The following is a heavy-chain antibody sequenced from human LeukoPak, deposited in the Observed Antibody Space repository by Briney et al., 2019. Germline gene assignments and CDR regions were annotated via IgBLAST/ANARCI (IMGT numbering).Heavy chain of an antibody. D-gene: IGHD1-26*01. Sequence: GGSLRLSCAGSGFTLSSYWMHWVRQAPGKGLVWVSRFYSDGSRTNYADSVKGRFTVSGDNAKNTQYLQMNRLRAEDTAVYYCARSGRGGAFDIWGQETMVTVSS. V-gene: IGHV3-74*01. CDR2: FYSDGSRT. J-gene: IGHJ3*02. CDR3: ARSGRGGAFDI. CDR1: GFTLSSYW.